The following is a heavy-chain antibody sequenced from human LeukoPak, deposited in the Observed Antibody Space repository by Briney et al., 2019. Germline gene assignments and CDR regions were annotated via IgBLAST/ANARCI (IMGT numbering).Heavy chain of an antibody. J-gene: IGHJ4*02. CDR1: GFSFSSYV. V-gene: IGHV3-23*01. D-gene: IGHD6-19*01. CDR2: ISGSGDNT. Sequence: GGSLRLSCAASGFSFSSYVMSWVRQAPGKGLEWVSSISGSGDNTYYAESVKGRFTISRDNSKNTLFLQMNSLRAEDTAVFYCAKRSGYNTGWFFDFWGQGTLVTVSS. CDR3: AKRSGYNTGWFFDF.